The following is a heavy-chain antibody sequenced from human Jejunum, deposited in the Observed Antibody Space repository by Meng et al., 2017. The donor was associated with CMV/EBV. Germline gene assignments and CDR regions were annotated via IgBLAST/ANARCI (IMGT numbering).Heavy chain of an antibody. CDR3: ATDSHDPGGWYDP. CDR2: IKSASDGGTR. CDR1: GFTFSKAW. D-gene: IGHD1-1*01. Sequence: VEVVEAGGGFVKPGGSLRLSCAASGFTFSKAWMSWVRQAPGKGLEWVGHIKSASDGGTREYAAPVKDRFIISRDDSTNTVYLQMNSLKTEDTAMYYCATDSHDPGGWYDPWGQGTLVTVSS. V-gene: IGHV3-15*01. J-gene: IGHJ5*01.